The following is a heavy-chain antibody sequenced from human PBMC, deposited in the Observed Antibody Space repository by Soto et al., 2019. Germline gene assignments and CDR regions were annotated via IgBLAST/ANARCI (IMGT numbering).Heavy chain of an antibody. CDR3: ARGSGSLYYFHY. D-gene: IGHD1-26*01. CDR1: GFNVSTNY. J-gene: IGHJ4*02. CDR2: IYSGGTT. Sequence: GGSLRLSCAASGFNVSTNYMTWVRQAPGKGLEWVSVIYSGGTTYYADSVKGRFIISRDNFKNTLYLQMNNLRAEDTALYYCARGSGSLYYFHYWGQGTLVTVYS. V-gene: IGHV3-53*01.